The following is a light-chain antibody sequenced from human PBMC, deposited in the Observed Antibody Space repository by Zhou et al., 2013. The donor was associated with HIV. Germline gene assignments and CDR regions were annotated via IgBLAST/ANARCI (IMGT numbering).Light chain of an antibody. J-gene: IGKJ5*01. V-gene: IGKV2-28*01. Sequence: DVVMTQSPLSLPVTLGQPASISCRSSQGLLHSNGNYFFDWYLQKPGQSPQLLIYWGSNRDSGVPDRFSGSGSGTDFTLKISRVEAEDVGVYYCMEMTSFAQSITFGQGTRLEIK. CDR1: QGLLHSNGNYF. CDR3: MEMTSFAQSIT. CDR2: WGS.